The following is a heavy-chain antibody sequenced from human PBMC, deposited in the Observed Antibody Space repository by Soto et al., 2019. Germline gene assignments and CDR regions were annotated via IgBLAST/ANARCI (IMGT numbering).Heavy chain of an antibody. D-gene: IGHD2-21*01. CDR2: IKSDGSET. J-gene: IGHJ4*01. Sequence: GGSLRLSCAASGFTFSTYWMSWVRQPPGKGLERVATIKSDGSETYYGDSVKGRFTISRDNAKNSLYLQMDSLTAEDTATYYCAKGPIWGHGTLVTVSS. CDR1: GFTFSTYW. V-gene: IGHV3-7*01. CDR3: AKGPI.